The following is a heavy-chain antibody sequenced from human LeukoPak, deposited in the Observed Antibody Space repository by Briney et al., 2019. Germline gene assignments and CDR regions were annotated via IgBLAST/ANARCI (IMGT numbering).Heavy chain of an antibody. CDR2: IYYSGST. J-gene: IGHJ5*02. D-gene: IGHD3-16*01. CDR3: ARGLYYDYVLLRSRWFDP. V-gene: IGHV4-59*12. CDR1: GGSISSYQ. Sequence: KASETLSLTCTVSGGSISSYQWSWIRQPPGKGLEWIGYIYYSGSTDYNPSLKSRVTISLDTSKNQFSLKLSSVTAADTAIYFCARGLYYDYVLLRSRWFDPWGQGTLVTVSS.